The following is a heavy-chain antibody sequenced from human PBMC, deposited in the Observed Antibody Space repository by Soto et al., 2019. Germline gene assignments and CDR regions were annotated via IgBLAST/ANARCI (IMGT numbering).Heavy chain of an antibody. J-gene: IGHJ4*02. V-gene: IGHV4-30-4*01. D-gene: IGHD2-2*02. CDR1: VGSISRGDYH. CDR3: ARADIVVVPADIAY. CDR2: IYYSGST. Sequence: SETLSPTCTVSVGSISRGDYHWSRIRHPPVKGLDWIGYIYYSGSTYDNPSLKSLVTISVDTSKKQFSLKLSSVTAADTPLYYCARADIVVVPADIAYWGQGTLPTDSS.